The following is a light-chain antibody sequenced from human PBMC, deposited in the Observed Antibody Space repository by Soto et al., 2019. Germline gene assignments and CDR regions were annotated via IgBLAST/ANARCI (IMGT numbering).Light chain of an antibody. CDR3: QSYDSSLCV. CDR2: EDN. J-gene: IGLJ1*01. Sequence: NFMLTQPHSVSESPGKTVTISCTRSSGSIASNYVQWYQQSPGSVPTTVIYEDNQRPSGVPDRFSGSIDSSSNSASLTISGLKTEDEADYYCQSYDSSLCVFGTGTKLTVL. CDR1: SGSIASNY. V-gene: IGLV6-57*04.